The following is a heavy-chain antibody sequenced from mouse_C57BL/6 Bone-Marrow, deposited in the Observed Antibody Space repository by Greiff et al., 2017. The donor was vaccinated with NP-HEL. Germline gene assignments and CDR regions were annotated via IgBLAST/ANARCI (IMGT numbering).Heavy chain of an antibody. CDR2: ISNLAYSI. CDR1: GFTFSDYG. CDR3: ARHHYYDYYAMDY. Sequence: DVKLVESGGGLVQPGGSLKLSCAASGFTFSDYGMAWVRQAPRKGPEWVAFISNLAYSIYYADTVTGRFTISRENAKNTLYLEMSSLRSEDTAMYYCARHHYYDYYAMDYWGQGTSVTVSS. D-gene: IGHD1-2*01. V-gene: IGHV5-15*01. J-gene: IGHJ4*01.